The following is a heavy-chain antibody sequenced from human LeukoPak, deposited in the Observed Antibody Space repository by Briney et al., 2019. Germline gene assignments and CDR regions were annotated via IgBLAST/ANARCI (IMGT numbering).Heavy chain of an antibody. Sequence: SVKVSCKASGGTFSSYAISWVRQAPGQGLEWMGRIIPILGIANYAQKFQSRVTITADKSTSTAYMELSSLRSEDTAVYYCARDAGPDGYNPFDYWGQGTLVTVSS. D-gene: IGHD5-24*01. CDR1: GGTFSSYA. J-gene: IGHJ4*02. V-gene: IGHV1-69*04. CDR2: IIPILGIA. CDR3: ARDAGPDGYNPFDY.